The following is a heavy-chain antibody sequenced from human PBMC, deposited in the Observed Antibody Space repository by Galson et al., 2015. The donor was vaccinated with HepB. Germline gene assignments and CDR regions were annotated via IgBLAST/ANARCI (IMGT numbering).Heavy chain of an antibody. Sequence: SETLSLTCTVSGGSISSGNYYWGWIRQPPGRGLEWIGNFFYTGSTYYNPSLKSRVTISADTSKNQISLKLKSVSAADTAKYYCIRLPLGLDLDHYYYSMDVRGQGTSVTVSS. CDR2: FFYTGST. V-gene: IGHV4-39*01. J-gene: IGHJ6*02. CDR1: GGSISSGNYY. CDR3: IRLPLGLDLDHYYYSMDV. D-gene: IGHD3/OR15-3a*01.